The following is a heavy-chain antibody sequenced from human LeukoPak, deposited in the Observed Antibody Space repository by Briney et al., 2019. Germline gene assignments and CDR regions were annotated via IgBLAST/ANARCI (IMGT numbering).Heavy chain of an antibody. CDR3: ARDRGSGSFLPYFAY. D-gene: IGHD3-10*01. J-gene: IGHJ4*02. CDR2: IYYSGRT. Sequence: SETLSLTCNVSGDSIAGGGYYWSWLRQHPGKGLEWIGYIYYSGRTYYNPPLKSRVTISVDTSKNQFSLKLNSVAAADTAVYYCARDRGSGSFLPYFAYWGQGTLVTVSS. CDR1: GDSIAGGGYY. V-gene: IGHV4-31*03.